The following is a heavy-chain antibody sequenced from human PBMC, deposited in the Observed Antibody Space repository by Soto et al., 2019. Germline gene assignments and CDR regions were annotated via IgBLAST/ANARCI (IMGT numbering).Heavy chain of an antibody. V-gene: IGHV4-61*01. CDR3: GRDLSLDY. J-gene: IGHJ4*02. CDR2: IYYNGRT. Sequence: QVQLQESGLGLVKPSETLSLTCTVSGGSVSSGSYYWSWIRQPPGKGLEWIGYIYYNGRTNYNPSLKSRVTISVDTSKNQFSLQLSSVTAADTAVYYCGRDLSLDYWGQGTLVTVSS. CDR1: GGSVSSGSYY.